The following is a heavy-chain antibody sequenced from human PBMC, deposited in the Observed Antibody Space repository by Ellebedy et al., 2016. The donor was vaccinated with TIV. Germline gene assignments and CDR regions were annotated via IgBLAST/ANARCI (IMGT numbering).Heavy chain of an antibody. V-gene: IGHV3-23*01. J-gene: IGHJ4*02. CDR3: AKDRGYDGGRAIFDS. Sequence: GESLKISCAASGFTFSSYAMGWVRQAPGKGLEWVSGISGSGDRTYYADSGKGRFTISRDNSKNMLFLQMNSLRAEDTAVFYCAKDRGYDGGRAIFDSWGQGILVTVSS. D-gene: IGHD3-10*01. CDR1: GFTFSSYA. CDR2: ISGSGDRT.